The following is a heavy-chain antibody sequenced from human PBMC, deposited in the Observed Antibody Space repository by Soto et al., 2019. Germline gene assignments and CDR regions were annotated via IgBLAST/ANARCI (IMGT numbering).Heavy chain of an antibody. CDR1: GFTFSSYS. D-gene: IGHD6-13*01. CDR2: ISSSSSYI. J-gene: IGHJ4*02. V-gene: IGHV3-21*01. CDR3: ARDDTIAAAGPEFDY. Sequence: GVSLRLSCAASGFTFSSYSMNWVRQAPGKGLEWVSSISSSSSYIYYADSVKGRFTISRDNAKNSLYLQMNSLRAGDTAVYYCARDDTIAAAGPEFDYWGQGTLVTVSS.